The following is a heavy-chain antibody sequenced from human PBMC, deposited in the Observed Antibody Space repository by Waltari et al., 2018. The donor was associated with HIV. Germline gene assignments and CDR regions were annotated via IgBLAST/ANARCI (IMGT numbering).Heavy chain of an antibody. CDR3: AREKSRASKWYGIYYFDA. CDR2: VNHSGKT. D-gene: IGHD2-15*01. V-gene: IGHV4-34*02. J-gene: IGHJ4*02. CDR1: GGSFSGYY. Sequence: QVQLQQWGAGLLKTSETLSLTCAVYGGSFSGYYWTWIHQAPGKGLEWIGEVNHSGKTNYNPSLKSRVTLSVDTSKNQFSLKMISVTGADTAVYYCAREKSRASKWYGIYYFDAWGQGTLVSVPS.